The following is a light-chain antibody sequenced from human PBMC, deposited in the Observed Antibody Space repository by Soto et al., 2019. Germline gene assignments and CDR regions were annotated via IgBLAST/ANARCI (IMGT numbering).Light chain of an antibody. CDR1: QSVSSSY. V-gene: IGKV3-20*01. Sequence: EILLTQSPGTLSLSPGERATLSCRASQSVSSSYLSWYQLKPGQALRLLIYGASSRDTGIPDRFSGSGSGTDFTLTISRLEPEDFAVYYCQQYGYSFRAFGQGTKVEL. J-gene: IGKJ1*01. CDR3: QQYGYSFRA. CDR2: GAS.